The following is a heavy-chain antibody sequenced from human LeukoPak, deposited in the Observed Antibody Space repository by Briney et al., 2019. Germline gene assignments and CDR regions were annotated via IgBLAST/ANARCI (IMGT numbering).Heavy chain of an antibody. CDR2: TKHSEST. J-gene: IGHJ4*02. CDR3: ARVIGSDTRDYYLGY. Sequence: SETLSLTCAVYGGSFSDYYWSWIRQSPGKGLEWIREIKSTGTTNWIGETKHSESTNYNPSLKSRVTISADTSKNQFSLKLTSVTAADTAVYYCARVIGSDTRDYYLGYWGQGTLVTVYS. CDR1: GGSFSDYY. V-gene: IGHV4-34*01. D-gene: IGHD2-2*01.